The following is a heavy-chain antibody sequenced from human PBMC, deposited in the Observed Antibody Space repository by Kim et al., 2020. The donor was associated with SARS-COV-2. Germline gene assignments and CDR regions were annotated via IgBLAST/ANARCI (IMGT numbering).Heavy chain of an antibody. CDR3: ARDFAGYSYGQTPDY. J-gene: IGHJ4*02. CDR2: ISYDGSNK. Sequence: GGSLSLSCAASGFTFSSYAMHWVRQAPGKGLEWVAVISYDGSNKYYADSVKGRFTISRDNSKNTLYLQMNSLRAEDTAVYYCARDFAGYSYGQTPDYWGQGTLVTVSS. V-gene: IGHV3-30-3*01. CDR1: GFTFSSYA. D-gene: IGHD5-18*01.